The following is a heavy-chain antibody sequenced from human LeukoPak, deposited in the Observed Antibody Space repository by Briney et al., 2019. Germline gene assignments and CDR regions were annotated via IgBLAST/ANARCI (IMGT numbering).Heavy chain of an antibody. CDR1: GGSFSGYY. D-gene: IGHD2/OR15-2a*01. CDR2: INHSGST. J-gene: IGHJ5*02. V-gene: IGHV4-34*01. Sequence: PSETLSLTCAVYGGSFSGYYWSWIRQPPGKGLEWIGEINHSGSTNYSPSLKSRVTISVDTSKNQFSLKLSSVTAADTAVYYCARAPNIMDSLKYSWFDPWGQGTLVTVSS. CDR3: ARAPNIMDSLKYSWFDP.